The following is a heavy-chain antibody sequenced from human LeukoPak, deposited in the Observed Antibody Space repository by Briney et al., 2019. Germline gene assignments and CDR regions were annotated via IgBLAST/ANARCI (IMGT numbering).Heavy chain of an antibody. CDR2: IGTAGDT. V-gene: IGHV3-13*01. Sequence: GSLRLSCAASGFTFTNYSMHWVRQAIGKGLEWVSGIGTAGDTYYPGSVKGRFTISRENAKNSMYLQMNSLRAGDTAVYYCVRLSPYDSSGYYYDYWGQGTLVTVSS. CDR1: GFTFTNYS. D-gene: IGHD3-22*01. CDR3: VRLSPYDSSGYYYDY. J-gene: IGHJ4*02.